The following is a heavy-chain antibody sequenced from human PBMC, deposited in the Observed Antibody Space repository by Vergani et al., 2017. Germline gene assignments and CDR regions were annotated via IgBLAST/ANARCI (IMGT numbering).Heavy chain of an antibody. CDR2: INHSGST. Sequence: QVQLQQWGAGLLKPSETLSLTCAVYGGSFSGYYWSWIRQPPGKGLEWIGEINHSGSTNSNPSLKSRVTISVDTSKNQFSLKLSSVTAADTAVYYCARCAVTTITSHFDLWGRGTLVTVSS. CDR3: ARCAVTTITSHFDL. D-gene: IGHD4-17*01. V-gene: IGHV4-34*01. CDR1: GGSFSGYY. J-gene: IGHJ2*01.